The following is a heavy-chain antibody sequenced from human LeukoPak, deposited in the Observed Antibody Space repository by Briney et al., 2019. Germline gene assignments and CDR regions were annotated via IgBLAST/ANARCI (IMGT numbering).Heavy chain of an antibody. CDR3: ARRFKGDYYFDY. V-gene: IGHV4-39*01. Sequence: PSETLSLTCTVSGGSISSSSYDWGWICQPPGKGLEWIGSIYYSGSTYYNPSLKSRVTISVDTSKNQFSLKLSSVTAADTAVYYCARRFKGDYYFDYWGQGTLVTVSS. CDR1: GGSISSSSYD. J-gene: IGHJ4*02. CDR2: IYYSGST. D-gene: IGHD2-21*02.